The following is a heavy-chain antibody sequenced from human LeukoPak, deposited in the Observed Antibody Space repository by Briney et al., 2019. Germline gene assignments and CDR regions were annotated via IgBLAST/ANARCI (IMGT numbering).Heavy chain of an antibody. Sequence: SETLSLTCTVSGGSISSYYWSWIRQPPGKGLEWIGYIYYSGSTNYNPPLKSRATISVDTSKNQFSLKLSSVTAADTAVYFCARVAPYFNSSRFPRVDLFDPWGQGTLVTGSS. J-gene: IGHJ5*02. V-gene: IGHV4-59*01. CDR1: GGSISSYY. CDR2: IYYSGST. CDR3: ARVAPYFNSSRFPRVDLFDP. D-gene: IGHD2/OR15-2a*01.